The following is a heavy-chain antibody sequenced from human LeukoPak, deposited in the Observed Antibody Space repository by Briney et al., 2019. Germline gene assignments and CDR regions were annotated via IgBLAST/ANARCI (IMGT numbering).Heavy chain of an antibody. CDR3: AKDQRYYYYMDV. V-gene: IGHV3-30*18. CDR2: ISYDGSNK. Sequence: GGSLRLSCAASGFTFSSYGMHWVRQAPGKGLEWVAVISYDGSNKYYADSVKGRFTISRDNSKNTLYLQMNSLRAEDTAVYYCAKDQRYYYYMDVWGXGTTVTVS. J-gene: IGHJ6*03. CDR1: GFTFSSYG.